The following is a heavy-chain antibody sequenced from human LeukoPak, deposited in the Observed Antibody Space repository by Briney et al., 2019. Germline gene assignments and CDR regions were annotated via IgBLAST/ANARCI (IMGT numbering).Heavy chain of an antibody. CDR3: ARDLISEYSRSHSHFDP. Sequence: SETLSLTCTVSGASIFGQYWSWIRRPPGKGLEWIGHIYCSGSTSCGSTSYNPSLKSRVTISVDKNQLSLRLTSVTAADTAVYYCARDLISEYSRSHSHFDPWGQGTLVTVSS. CDR2: IYCSGSTSCGST. D-gene: IGHD5-12*01. V-gene: IGHV4-4*08. J-gene: IGHJ5*02. CDR1: GASIFGQY.